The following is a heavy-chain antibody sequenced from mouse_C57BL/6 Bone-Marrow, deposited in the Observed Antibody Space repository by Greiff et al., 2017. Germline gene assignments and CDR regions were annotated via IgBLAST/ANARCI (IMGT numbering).Heavy chain of an antibody. Sequence: VQLQQPGAELVMPGASVKLSCKASGYTFTSYWMHWVKQRPGQGLEWIGELDPSDSYTNYNQKFKGKSTLTVAKSSSTAYMQLSSLPSEESAVDYCARPPSGNYGWYFDVWGTGTTVTVSS. CDR3: ARPPSGNYGWYFDV. J-gene: IGHJ1*03. D-gene: IGHD2-1*01. V-gene: IGHV1-69*01. CDR2: LDPSDSYT. CDR1: GYTFTSYW.